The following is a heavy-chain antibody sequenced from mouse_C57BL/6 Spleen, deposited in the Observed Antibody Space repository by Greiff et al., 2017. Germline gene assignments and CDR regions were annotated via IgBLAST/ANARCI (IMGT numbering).Heavy chain of an antibody. J-gene: IGHJ1*03. V-gene: IGHV1-82*01. CDR2: IYPGDGDT. Sequence: VQLQQSGPELVKPGASVKISCKASGYAFSSSWMNWVKQRPGKGLEWIGRIYPGDGDTNYNGKFKGKATLTADKSSSTAYMQLSSLTSDDSAVYFCARWDWYFDVWGTGTTVTVSS. CDR1: GYAFSSSW. CDR3: ARWDWYFDV.